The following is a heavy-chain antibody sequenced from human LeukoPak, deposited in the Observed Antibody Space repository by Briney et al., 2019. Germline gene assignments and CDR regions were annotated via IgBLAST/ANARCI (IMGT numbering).Heavy chain of an antibody. V-gene: IGHV3-30*02. J-gene: IGHJ4*02. CDR1: GFTFSSYG. Sequence: GGSLRLYCATSGFTFSSYGMHWVRQAPGKGLEWVAFIRYDGSNKYYADSVKGRFTISRDNSKNTLYLQMNSLRAEDTAVYYCAKDKGTAGTDCFDYWGQGTLVTVSS. CDR3: AKDKGTAGTDCFDY. D-gene: IGHD6-13*01. CDR2: IRYDGSNK.